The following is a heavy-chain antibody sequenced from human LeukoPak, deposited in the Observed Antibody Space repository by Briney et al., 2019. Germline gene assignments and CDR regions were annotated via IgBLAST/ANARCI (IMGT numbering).Heavy chain of an antibody. CDR1: GYTFTGYY. CDR3: ARDRQQLARDIDY. Sequence: ASVKVSCKASGYTFTGYYMHWVRQAPGQGLEWMGIINPSGGSTSYAQKFQGRVTMTRDTSTSTVYMELSRLRSEDTAVYYCARDRQQLARDIDYWGQGTLVTVSS. J-gene: IGHJ4*02. V-gene: IGHV1-46*01. D-gene: IGHD6-13*01. CDR2: INPSGGST.